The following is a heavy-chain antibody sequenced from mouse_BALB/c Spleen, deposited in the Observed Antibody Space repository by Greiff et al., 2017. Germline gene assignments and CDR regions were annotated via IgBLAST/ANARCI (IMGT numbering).Heavy chain of an antibody. CDR2: IYPGSGST. J-gene: IGHJ3*01. V-gene: IGHV1-81*01. D-gene: IGHD2-3*01. CDR1: GYTFTDYV. Sequence: QVQLQHSGPELVKPGASVKMSCKASGYTFTDYVLSWVKQRTGQGLEWIGEIYPGSGSTYYNEKFKGKATLTADKSSNTAYMQLSSLTSEDSAVDVCARRKKDGYFAYWGQGTLVTVSA. CDR3: ARRKKDGYFAY.